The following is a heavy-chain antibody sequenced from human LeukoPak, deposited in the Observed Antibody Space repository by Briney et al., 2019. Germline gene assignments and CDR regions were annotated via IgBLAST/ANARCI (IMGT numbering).Heavy chain of an antibody. Sequence: GGSLRLSCAASGFTFSNYWMNWVRQAPGKGLEWVANIKRDGSEKYYMDSVKGRFTISRDNAQNSLYLQMNSLRAEDTAVYYCIRSMDVWGQGTTVTVSS. D-gene: IGHD3-3*02. CDR3: IRSMDV. CDR1: GFTFSNYW. CDR2: IKRDGSEK. V-gene: IGHV3-7*01. J-gene: IGHJ6*02.